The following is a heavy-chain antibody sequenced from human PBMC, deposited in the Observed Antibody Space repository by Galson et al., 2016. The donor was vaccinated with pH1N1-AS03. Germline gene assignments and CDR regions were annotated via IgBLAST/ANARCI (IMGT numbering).Heavy chain of an antibody. J-gene: IGHJ5*02. CDR1: GVSISSSDW. Sequence: SETLSLTCAVSGVSISSSDWWSWVRQPPGKGLEWIGEVYHTGSTNYNPSIKSRVIISVDKSQNQFSLTLTSVTAADTAVYYCSRAGKKRLWGSEVNWFDPWGQGTLVTVSS. CDR2: VYHTGST. CDR3: SRAGKKRLWGSEVNWFDP. V-gene: IGHV4-4*02. D-gene: IGHD1-1*01.